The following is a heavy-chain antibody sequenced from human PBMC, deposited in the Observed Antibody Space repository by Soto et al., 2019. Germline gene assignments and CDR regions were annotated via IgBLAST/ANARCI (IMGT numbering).Heavy chain of an antibody. V-gene: IGHV3-30-3*01. CDR1: GFTFSSYA. J-gene: IGHJ4*02. CDR2: ISYDGSNK. Sequence: GGSLRLSCAASGFTFSSYAMHWVRQAPGKGLEWVAVISYDGSNKYYADSVKGRFTISRDNSKNTLYLQMNSLRAEDTAVYYCARWGIMVRGVYDYPDRNYFDYWGQGTLVTVSS. CDR3: ARWGIMVRGVYDYPDRNYFDY. D-gene: IGHD3-10*01.